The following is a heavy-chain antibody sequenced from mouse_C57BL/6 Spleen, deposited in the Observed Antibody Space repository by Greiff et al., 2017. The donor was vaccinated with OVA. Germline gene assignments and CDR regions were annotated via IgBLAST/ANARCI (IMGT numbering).Heavy chain of an antibody. Sequence: VQLLQSGTVLVRPGASVKMSCKTSGFTFTSYWMHWVKQRPGQGLEWIGAIYPGNSDISYTQKFKGKAKLTAVTSAITDYMGLSSLTNEVYEVYNCTRGYDGSAYWGQGTLVTVSA. CDR2: IYPGNSDI. D-gene: IGHD2-3*01. CDR1: GFTFTSYW. CDR3: TRGYDGSAY. V-gene: IGHV1-5*01. J-gene: IGHJ3*01.